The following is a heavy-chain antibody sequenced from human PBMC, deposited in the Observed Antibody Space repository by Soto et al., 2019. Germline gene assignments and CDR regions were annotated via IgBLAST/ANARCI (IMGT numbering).Heavy chain of an antibody. J-gene: IGHJ3*02. CDR2: IRDSGGST. D-gene: IGHD3-10*01. CDR1: GFTFSSYA. CDR3: AKGVYRSGSYDAFDM. V-gene: IGHV3-23*01. Sequence: HPGGSLRLSCAASGFTFSSYAMNWVRQAPGKGLEWVSVIRDSGGSTYYADSVKGRFTISRDNSKNTLYLQMNSLRAEDTAVYYCAKGVYRSGSYDAFDMWGQGTMVTVSS.